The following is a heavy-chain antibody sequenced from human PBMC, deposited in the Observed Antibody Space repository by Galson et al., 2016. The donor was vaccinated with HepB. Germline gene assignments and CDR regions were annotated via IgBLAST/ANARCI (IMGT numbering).Heavy chain of an antibody. J-gene: IGHJ6*02. D-gene: IGHD1-1*01. CDR2: LSYDEINE. CDR1: GFIFSAYA. Sequence: SLRLSCAASGFIFSAYAMHWVRQAPGKGLEWVAILSYDEINEYYADSVKGRFTISRDNDKNLLYLQMNSLRSDDTAVYYCARDRNDRRWHDYKGLDVWGQGTTVTVSS. V-gene: IGHV3-30*04. CDR3: ARDRNDRRWHDYKGLDV.